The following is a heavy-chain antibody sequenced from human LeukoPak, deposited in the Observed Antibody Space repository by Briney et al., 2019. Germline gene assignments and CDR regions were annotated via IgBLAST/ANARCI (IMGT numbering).Heavy chain of an antibody. J-gene: IGHJ5*02. V-gene: IGHV3-23*01. CDR3: AKDKGDASGWDVLNH. Sequence: GGSLRVSCAASGFTFSSYAMSWVRQAPVKGLEWVSAISGSGGSTYYADSVKGRFTISRDNSKNTAYLQMNSLRADDTAVYYCAKDKGDASGWDVLNHWGQGTLVTVSS. CDR1: GFTFSSYA. CDR2: ISGSGGST. D-gene: IGHD6-19*01.